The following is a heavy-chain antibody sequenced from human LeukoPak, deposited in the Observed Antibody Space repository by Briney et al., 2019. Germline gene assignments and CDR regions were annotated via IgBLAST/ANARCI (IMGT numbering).Heavy chain of an antibody. V-gene: IGHV5-10-1*01. CDR2: IDPSGSYT. CDR1: GYSFTNYW. CDR3: ARHDKGGSSWSDY. J-gene: IGHJ4*02. D-gene: IGHD6-13*01. Sequence: GESLKISCKGSGYSFTNYWINWVRQMPGKGLEWMGRIDPSGSYTNYSPSFQGHVTISADKSISTAYLQWSSLKASDTAMYYCARHDKGGSSWSDYWGQGTLVTVSS.